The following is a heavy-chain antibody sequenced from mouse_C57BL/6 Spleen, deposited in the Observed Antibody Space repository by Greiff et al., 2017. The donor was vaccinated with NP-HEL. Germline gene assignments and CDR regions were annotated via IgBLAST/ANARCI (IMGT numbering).Heavy chain of an antibody. CDR1: GYTFTSYW. V-gene: IGHV1-72*01. Sequence: VQLQQPGAELVKPGASVKLSCKASGYTFTSYWMHWVKQRPGRGLEWIGRIYPNSGGTKYNEKFKSKATLTVDKPSSTAYMQLSSLTSEDSAVYYCARSYDYNFDYWGQGTTLTVSS. CDR3: ARSYDYNFDY. D-gene: IGHD2-4*01. J-gene: IGHJ2*01. CDR2: IYPNSGGT.